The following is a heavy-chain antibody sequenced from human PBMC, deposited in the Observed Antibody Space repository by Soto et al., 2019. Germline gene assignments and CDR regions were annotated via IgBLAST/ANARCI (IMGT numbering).Heavy chain of an antibody. D-gene: IGHD2-2*01. J-gene: IGHJ4*02. CDR1: GFTFSTYA. V-gene: IGHV3-23*01. Sequence: VGSLRLSCAASGFTFSTYAMNWVRQPPGKGLEWVSSISGSGAYTYYADSVQGRFTISRDDSKNTLNLQMNSLRAEDTAVYYCARDRHPYSTKYYFDYWGQGTLVTVSS. CDR2: ISGSGAYT. CDR3: ARDRHPYSTKYYFDY.